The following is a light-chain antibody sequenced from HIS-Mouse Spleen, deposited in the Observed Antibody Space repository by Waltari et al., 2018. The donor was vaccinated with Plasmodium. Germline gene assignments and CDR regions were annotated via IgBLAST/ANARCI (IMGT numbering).Light chain of an antibody. V-gene: IGLV2-11*01. CDR2: DVS. CDR1: SSDVGGYNY. J-gene: IGLJ1*01. CDR3: GSYAGSYTYV. Sequence: QSALTQPRSVSGSPGQSVTISCTGTSSDVGGYNYVSWYQQHPGKAPKLMIYDVSKRPSGGPDCLSGAKSGNTASLTISGLQAEDEADYYCGSYAGSYTYVFGTGTKVTVL.